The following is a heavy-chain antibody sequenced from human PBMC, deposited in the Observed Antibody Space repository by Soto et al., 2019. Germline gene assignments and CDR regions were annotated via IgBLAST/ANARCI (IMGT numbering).Heavy chain of an antibody. CDR2: IIPVFGTA. CDR3: ARGGYCISTSCYVLDY. V-gene: IGHV1-69*01. Sequence: SVKVSCQASGYTFTSYDINWVRQDTRKGFEWMGGIIPVFGTANNAPKFRGRVTITADASTSTAYLELSSLRSEDTAVYYCARGGYCISTSCYVLDYWGQGTPVTVSS. J-gene: IGHJ4*02. D-gene: IGHD2-2*01. CDR1: GYTFTSYD.